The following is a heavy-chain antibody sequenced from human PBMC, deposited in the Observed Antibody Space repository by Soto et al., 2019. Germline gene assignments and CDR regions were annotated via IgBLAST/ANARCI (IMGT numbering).Heavy chain of an antibody. Sequence: SETLSLTCAVYGGSFSGYYWSWIRQPPGKGLEWIGEINHSGSTNYNPSLKSRVTISVDTSKNQFSLKLSSVTAADTAVYYCARVGPISGYSYGWWSDAAIDYWGQGTLVTVSS. J-gene: IGHJ4*02. CDR2: INHSGST. D-gene: IGHD5-18*01. CDR3: ARVGPISGYSYGWWSDAAIDY. CDR1: GGSFSGYY. V-gene: IGHV4-34*01.